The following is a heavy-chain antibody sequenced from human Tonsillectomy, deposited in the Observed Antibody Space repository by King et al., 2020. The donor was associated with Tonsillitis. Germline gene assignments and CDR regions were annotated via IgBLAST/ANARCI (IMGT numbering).Heavy chain of an antibody. V-gene: IGHV1-24*01. D-gene: IGHD1-1*01. CDR2: FDPEDGEP. Sequence: QLVQSGAEVKKPGASVKVSCKVSGYTPTELSMHWVRQAPGKGLECMGGFDPEDGEPKISQKFQGRVTMTEDTSTDTVFMGLSSLGSADTAGYYCATRSSTPFNYAFDIWGQGTMVTVSS. CDR1: GYTPTELS. CDR3: ATRSSTPFNYAFDI. J-gene: IGHJ3*02.